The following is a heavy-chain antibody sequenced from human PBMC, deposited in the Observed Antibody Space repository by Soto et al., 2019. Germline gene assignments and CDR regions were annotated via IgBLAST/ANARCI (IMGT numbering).Heavy chain of an antibody. CDR2: IYHSGST. D-gene: IGHD6-13*01. CDR1: GGSISSSNW. CDR3: ARASGSRGRGQQHY. V-gene: IGHV4-4*02. J-gene: IGHJ4*02. Sequence: QVQLQESGPGLVKPSGTLSLTCAVSGGSISSSNWWSWVRQPPGKGLEWIGGIYHSGSTNYNPSLKSRVTISVDKSKNQFSLKLSPVTAADTVVYYCARASGSRGRGQQHYWGQGTLVTVSS.